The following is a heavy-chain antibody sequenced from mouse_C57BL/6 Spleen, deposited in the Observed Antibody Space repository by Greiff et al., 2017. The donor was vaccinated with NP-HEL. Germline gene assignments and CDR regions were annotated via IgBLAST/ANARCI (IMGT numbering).Heavy chain of an antibody. J-gene: IGHJ4*01. CDR1: GFTFSSYA. V-gene: IGHV5-4*01. CDR3: AIERGNYYAMDY. CDR2: ISDGGSYT. Sequence: EVNVVESGGGLVKPGGSLKLSCAASGFTFSSYAMSWVRQTPEKRLEWVATISDGGSYTYYPDNVKGRFTISRDNAKNNLYLQMSHLKSEDTAMYYCAIERGNYYAMDYWGQGTSVTVSS.